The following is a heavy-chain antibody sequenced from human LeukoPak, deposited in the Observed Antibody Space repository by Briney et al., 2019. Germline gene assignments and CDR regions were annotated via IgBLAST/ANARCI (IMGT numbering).Heavy chain of an antibody. D-gene: IGHD3-9*01. V-gene: IGHV1-24*01. CDR3: ARVILTGYYRVYYFDY. J-gene: IGHJ4*02. CDR2: FDPEDGET. CDR1: GYTLTELS. Sequence: ASVKVSCKISGYTLTELSMHWVRQAPGKGLEWMGGFDPEDGETIYAQKFQGRVTMTEDTSTDTAYMELSSLRSDDTAVYYCARVILTGYYRVYYFDYWGQGTLVTVSS.